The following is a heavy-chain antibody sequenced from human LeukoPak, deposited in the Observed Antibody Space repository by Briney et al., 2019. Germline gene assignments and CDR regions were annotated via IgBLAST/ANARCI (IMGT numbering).Heavy chain of an antibody. CDR3: TRDGHSSTWYANFDY. V-gene: IGHV3-48*03. CDR1: GFTFSSFE. D-gene: IGHD6-13*01. CDR2: ISPSGTAR. J-gene: IGHJ4*02. Sequence: GGSLRLSCGASGFTFSSFEMNWVRQAPGKGLEWVSYISPSGTARYYADSVRGRFIISRDNAMNSLYLQMNSLRAEDTAVYYCTRDGHSSTWYANFDYWGQGILVTVSS.